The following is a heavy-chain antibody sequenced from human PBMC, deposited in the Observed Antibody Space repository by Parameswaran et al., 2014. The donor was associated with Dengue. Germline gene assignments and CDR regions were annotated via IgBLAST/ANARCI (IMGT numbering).Heavy chain of an antibody. J-gene: IGHJ6*02. Sequence: RWIRQPPGKGLEWIGEINHSGSTNYNPSLKSRVTISVDTSKNQFSLKLSSVTAADTAVYYCATPTLRFLGYYGMDVWGQGTTVTVFS. CDR3: ATPTLRFLGYYGMDV. D-gene: IGHD3-3*01. CDR2: INHSGST. V-gene: IGHV4-34*01.